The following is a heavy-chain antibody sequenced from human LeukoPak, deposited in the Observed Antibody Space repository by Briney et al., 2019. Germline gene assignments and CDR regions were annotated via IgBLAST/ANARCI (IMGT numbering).Heavy chain of an antibody. Sequence: GGSLRLSCAASGFTFSSYAMHWVRQAPGKGLEWVAVISYDGSNKYYADSVKGRSTISRDNSKNTLYLQMSSLRAEDTAVYYCAKVPRYCSGGSCHGGYFDYWGQGTLVTVSS. J-gene: IGHJ4*02. CDR1: GFTFSSYA. CDR2: ISYDGSNK. D-gene: IGHD2-15*01. V-gene: IGHV3-30-3*01. CDR3: AKVPRYCSGGSCHGGYFDY.